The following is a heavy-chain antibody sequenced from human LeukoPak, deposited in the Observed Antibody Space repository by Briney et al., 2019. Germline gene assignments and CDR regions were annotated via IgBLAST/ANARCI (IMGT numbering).Heavy chain of an antibody. CDR1: GYTFTGYY. J-gene: IGHJ4*02. V-gene: IGHV1-2*02. CDR2: INPNSGGT. CDR3: ARDPVEQQLVPGDY. Sequence: PGASVKVSCKASGYTFTGYYMHWVRQAPGQGLEWMGWINPNSGGTNYAQKFQGRVTMTRDTSISTAYMELSRLRSDDTAVYYCARDPVEQQLVPGDYWGQGTLVTVSS. D-gene: IGHD6-13*01.